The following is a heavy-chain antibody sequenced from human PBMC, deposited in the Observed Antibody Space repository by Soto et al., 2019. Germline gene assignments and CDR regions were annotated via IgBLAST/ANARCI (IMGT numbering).Heavy chain of an antibody. CDR2: ISGSGGST. J-gene: IGHJ6*02. CDR3: ATNYYGSGSDWNYYYYYGMDV. CDR1: GFTFSSYA. Sequence: EVQLLESGGGLVQPGGSLRLSCAASGFTFSSYAMSWVRQAPGKGLEWVSAISGSGGSTYYADSVKGRFTISRDNSKNTLYLQMNSLRAEDTAVYYCATNYYGSGSDWNYYYYYGMDVWGQGTTVTVSS. D-gene: IGHD3-10*01. V-gene: IGHV3-23*01.